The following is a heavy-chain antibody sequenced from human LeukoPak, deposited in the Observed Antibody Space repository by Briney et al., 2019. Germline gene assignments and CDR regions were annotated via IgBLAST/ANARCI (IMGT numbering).Heavy chain of an antibody. CDR3: ARADSMIRGVLDY. CDR1: GETFSGYY. J-gene: IGHJ4*02. Sequence: PSETLSLTCAVYGETFSGYYWSWIRQAPGNGLKWIGEINHIGVTNYNPSLKSRVTISIDTAKNQFCLKLSSVAAADTAVYYCARADSMIRGVLDYWGQGTLVTVSS. D-gene: IGHD3-10*01. CDR2: INHIGVT. V-gene: IGHV4-34*01.